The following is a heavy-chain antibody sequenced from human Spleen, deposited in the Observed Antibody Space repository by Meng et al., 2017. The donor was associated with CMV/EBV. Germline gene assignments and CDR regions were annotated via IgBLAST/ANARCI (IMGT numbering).Heavy chain of an antibody. Sequence: QVQLQESGPGLVKPSQTLSLTCTVSGGSISSDDYYWSWIRQPPGKGLEWIGEINHSGSTNYNPSLKSRVTISVDTSKNQFSLKLSSVTAADTAVYYCARGDYYGSGSYRRYFDYWGQGTLVTVSS. D-gene: IGHD3-10*01. V-gene: IGHV4-30-4*01. CDR2: INHSGST. CDR3: ARGDYYGSGSYRRYFDY. CDR1: GGSISSDDYY. J-gene: IGHJ4*02.